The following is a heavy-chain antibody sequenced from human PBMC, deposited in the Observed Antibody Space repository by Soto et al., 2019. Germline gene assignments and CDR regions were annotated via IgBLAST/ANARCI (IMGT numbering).Heavy chain of an antibody. CDR2: IYPDDSDI. CDR3: ARLIESSGSYYFDY. CDR1: GHRFSIYW. D-gene: IGHD6-19*01. J-gene: IGHJ4*02. Sequence: PGESLKLSCKGSGHRFSIYWIGWVRQMPGKGLEWMGIIYPDDSDIRYSPSFQGQVTISADKSISTAYLQWSSLKASDTAMYYCARLIESSGSYYFDYWGQGTLVTVSS. V-gene: IGHV5-51*01.